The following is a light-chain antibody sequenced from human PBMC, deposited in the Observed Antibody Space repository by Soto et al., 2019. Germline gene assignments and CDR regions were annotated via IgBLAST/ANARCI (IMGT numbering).Light chain of an antibody. J-gene: IGKJ4*01. CDR1: QNIRTY. CDR2: AAS. CDR3: QQSYDTPLT. Sequence: DIQMTQSPPSLSASVGYRVTITCRASQNIRTYLNWYQQKPGKAPKLLIYAASTLQSGVPSRFSGSGSETDFTLTISSLQHEDFATYYCQQSYDTPLTFGGGTKVDIK. V-gene: IGKV1-39*01.